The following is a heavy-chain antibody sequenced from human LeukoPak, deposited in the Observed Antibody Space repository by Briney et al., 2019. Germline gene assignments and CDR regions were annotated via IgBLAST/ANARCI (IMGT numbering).Heavy chain of an antibody. D-gene: IGHD1-1*01. J-gene: IGHJ4*02. Sequence: SETLSLTCTVSGGSISSSSYYFGWIRQPPGKGLEWIGSIYYSGSTYYNPSLKSRVTISVDTSKNQFSLKLSSVTAADTAVYYCARHVRGTTRNYYFTYWGQGTLVTVSS. CDR3: ARHVRGTTRNYYFTY. CDR2: IYYSGST. V-gene: IGHV4-39*01. CDR1: GGSISSSSYY.